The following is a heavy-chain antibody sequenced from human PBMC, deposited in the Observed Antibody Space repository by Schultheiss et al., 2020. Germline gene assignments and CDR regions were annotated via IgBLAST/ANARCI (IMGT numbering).Heavy chain of an antibody. CDR3: AKDCSAYYYVSNGYYYGIDY. D-gene: IGHD3-22*01. CDR2: ISWNSGSI. CDR1: GFSFSSYS. J-gene: IGHJ4*02. Sequence: GGSLRLSCVASGFSFSSYSMNWVRQAPGKGLEWVSGISWNSGSIGYADSVKGRFTITRDNSKNTVSLQMNSLRAEDTAVYYCAKDCSAYYYVSNGYYYGIDYWGQGTLVTVSS. V-gene: IGHV3-48*01.